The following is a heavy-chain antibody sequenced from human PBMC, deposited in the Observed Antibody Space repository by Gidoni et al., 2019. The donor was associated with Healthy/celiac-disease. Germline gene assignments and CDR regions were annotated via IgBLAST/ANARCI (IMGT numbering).Heavy chain of an antibody. Sequence: QVQLQESGPGLVMPSETLSLTCTVSGGSIRSYYWSWIRQPPGKGLEWIGYIYYSGSTNYNPSLKSRVTISVDTSKNQFSLKLSSVTAADTAVYYCARVSDEGFGELWAWFDPWGQGTLVTVSS. CDR2: IYYSGST. J-gene: IGHJ5*02. V-gene: IGHV4-59*01. D-gene: IGHD3-10*01. CDR3: ARVSDEGFGELWAWFDP. CDR1: GGSIRSYY.